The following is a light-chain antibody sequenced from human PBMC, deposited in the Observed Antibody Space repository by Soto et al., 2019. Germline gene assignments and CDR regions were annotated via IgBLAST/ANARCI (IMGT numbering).Light chain of an antibody. Sequence: PGERATLSCRASQSVTSNYLAWYQQKPGQAPRLLIFGASSRATGIPDKFSGGGSGTDFTLTISRLEPDDFAVYYCQRYGGPSWTFGQGTKVDIK. CDR3: QRYGGPSWT. V-gene: IGKV3-20*01. CDR2: GAS. J-gene: IGKJ1*01. CDR1: QSVTSNY.